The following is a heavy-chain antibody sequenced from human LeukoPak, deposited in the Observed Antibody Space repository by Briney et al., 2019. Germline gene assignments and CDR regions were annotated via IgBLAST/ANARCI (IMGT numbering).Heavy chain of an antibody. CDR2: INPNSGGT. CDR3: ATQGGYCGSTSCYSDY. J-gene: IGHJ4*02. D-gene: IGHD2-2*01. Sequence: GASVKVSCKASGYTFTGYYMHWVRQAPGQGLEWMGWINPNSGGTNYAQKFQGRVTMTRDTSISTAYMELSRLRSDDTAVYYCATQGGYCGSTSCYSDYWGQGTLVTVSS. CDR1: GYTFTGYY. V-gene: IGHV1-2*02.